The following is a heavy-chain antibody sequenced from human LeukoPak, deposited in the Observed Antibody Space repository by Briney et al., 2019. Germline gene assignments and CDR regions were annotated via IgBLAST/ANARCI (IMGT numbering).Heavy chain of an antibody. Sequence: GASVKVSCKASGYTFTSYYMHWVRQAPRQGLEWMGGIIPIFGTANYAQKFQGRVTITTDESTSTAYMELSSLRSEDTAVYYCASYGSGSYYNLYWGQGTLVTVSS. D-gene: IGHD3-10*01. CDR2: IIPIFGTA. V-gene: IGHV1-69*05. CDR1: GYTFTSYY. J-gene: IGHJ4*02. CDR3: ASYGSGSYYNLY.